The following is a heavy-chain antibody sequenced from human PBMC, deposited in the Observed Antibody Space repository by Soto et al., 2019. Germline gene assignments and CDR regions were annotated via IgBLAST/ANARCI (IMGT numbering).Heavy chain of an antibody. CDR3: ALRKTGSYFDY. CDR2: ISGSGGST. Sequence: GWSLRLACECSGFTFITYAMSWVRQAPGKGLEWVSAISGSGGSTYYTDSVKGRFTISRDNSKNTLYLQMNTLRAEDTALYYCALRKTGSYFDYWGQGSLVTVSS. V-gene: IGHV3-23*01. D-gene: IGHD1-26*01. CDR1: GFTFITYA. J-gene: IGHJ4*02.